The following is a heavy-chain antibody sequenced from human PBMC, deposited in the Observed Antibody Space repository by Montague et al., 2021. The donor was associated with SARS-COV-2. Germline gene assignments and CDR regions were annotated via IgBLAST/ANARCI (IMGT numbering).Heavy chain of an antibody. CDR3: ARTYYDIFTGYHNRGALDI. CDR1: GGSISSYY. CDR2: IYYSGST. Sequence: SETLSLTRTVSGGSISSYYWSWIRQPPGKGLEWIGYIYYSGSTNYNPSLKSRVTISVDTSKNQFSLKLSSVTAADTAVYYCARTYYDIFTGYHNRGALDIWGQGTMVTVSS. J-gene: IGHJ3*02. D-gene: IGHD3-9*01. V-gene: IGHV4-59*08.